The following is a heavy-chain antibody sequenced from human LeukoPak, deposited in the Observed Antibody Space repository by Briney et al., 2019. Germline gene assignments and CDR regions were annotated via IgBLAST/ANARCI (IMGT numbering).Heavy chain of an antibody. V-gene: IGHV3-30-3*01. Sequence: GGSLRLSCAASGFTFSSYAMHWVRQAPGKELEWVAVISYDGSNKYYADSVKGRFTISRDNSKNTLYLQMNSLRAEDTAVYYCARDLQLRIESMDVWGQGTTVTVSS. CDR3: ARDLQLRIESMDV. CDR2: ISYDGSNK. J-gene: IGHJ6*02. CDR1: GFTFSSYA. D-gene: IGHD1-1*01.